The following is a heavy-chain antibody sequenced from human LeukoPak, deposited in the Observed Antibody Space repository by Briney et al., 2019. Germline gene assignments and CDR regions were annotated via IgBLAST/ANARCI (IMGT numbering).Heavy chain of an antibody. D-gene: IGHD1-26*01. Sequence: ASVKVSCKASGYTFTTYGISWVRQAPGQGLEWMGWISAYNGHTNYAQNLQGRVTMTTDTSTSTAYMELRSLRSDDTAVYYCARDPGSGSYRSFDYWGQGTLVTVSS. V-gene: IGHV1-18*01. CDR2: ISAYNGHT. CDR3: ARDPGSGSYRSFDY. CDR1: GYTFTTYG. J-gene: IGHJ4*02.